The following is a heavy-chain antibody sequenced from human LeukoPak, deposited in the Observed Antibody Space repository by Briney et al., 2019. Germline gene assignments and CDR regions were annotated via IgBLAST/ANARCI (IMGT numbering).Heavy chain of an antibody. Sequence: GGSLRLSCVASGFTFSSYEMNWVRQAPGKGLEWVSYISSSGSTIYYADSVKGRFTISRDNAKNSLYLQMNSLRAEDTAVYYCARDLWFGELLFRFDYWGQGTLVTVSS. D-gene: IGHD3-10*01. CDR1: GFTFSSYE. J-gene: IGHJ4*02. CDR3: ARDLWFGELLFRFDY. CDR2: ISSSGSTI. V-gene: IGHV3-48*03.